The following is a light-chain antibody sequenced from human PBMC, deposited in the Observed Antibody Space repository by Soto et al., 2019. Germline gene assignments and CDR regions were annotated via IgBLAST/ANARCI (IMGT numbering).Light chain of an antibody. V-gene: IGKV2-30*01. J-gene: IGKJ2*01. CDR3: MQGTHWPYT. CDR1: RSLIYTDGNTY. CDR2: KVS. Sequence: DVVMTQSPLSLPVTLGQPASISCRASRSLIYTDGNTYLNWFHQRPGQSPRRLFSKVSNRHSGVPDRFSGSGSGTDFTLKISRVEAEDVGLYYCMQGTHWPYTFGQGTKLEIK.